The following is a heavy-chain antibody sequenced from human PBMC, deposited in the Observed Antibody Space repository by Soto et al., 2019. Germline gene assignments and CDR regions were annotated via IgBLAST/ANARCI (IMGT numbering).Heavy chain of an antibody. CDR1: GFPFSSYA. D-gene: IGHD3-10*01. Sequence: PVGSLRLSCAASGFPFSSYAMHWVRQAPGKGLEWVALISYDGSNKYYADSVKGRFTISRDNSKNTLYLQMNSLRAEDTAVYYCARDEVVRGAIVPYDYWGQGTLVTVSS. CDR2: ISYDGSNK. V-gene: IGHV3-30-3*01. CDR3: ARDEVVRGAIVPYDY. J-gene: IGHJ4*02.